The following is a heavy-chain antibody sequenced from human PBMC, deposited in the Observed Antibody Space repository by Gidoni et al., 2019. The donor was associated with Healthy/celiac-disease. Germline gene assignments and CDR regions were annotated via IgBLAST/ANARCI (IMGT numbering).Heavy chain of an antibody. CDR2: INPNSGGT. Sequence: VQLVQSGAEGTKPGASVKVSCKASGYPCTGYYMHWVRQAPGQGLEWMGRINPNSGGTNYAQKFQGRVTMTRDTSISTAYMELSRLRSDDTAVYYCARVRYNWNDAKNNWFDPWGQGTLVTVSS. J-gene: IGHJ5*02. D-gene: IGHD1-1*01. V-gene: IGHV1-2*06. CDR1: GYPCTGYY. CDR3: ARVRYNWNDAKNNWFDP.